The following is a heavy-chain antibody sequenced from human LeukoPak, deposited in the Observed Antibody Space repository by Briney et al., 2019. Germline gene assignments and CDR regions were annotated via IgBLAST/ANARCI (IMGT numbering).Heavy chain of an antibody. J-gene: IGHJ5*02. CDR2: ISGSYST. Sequence: GGSLRLSCAASGFTFSSYAMNWVRQAPGKGLEWVSAISGSYSTDYAGSVKGRFTISRDNSKNTPYLQMNSLRAEDTAVYYCAKTGSGTYYVSWGQGTLVTVSS. V-gene: IGHV3-23*01. D-gene: IGHD1-26*01. CDR3: AKTGSGTYYVS. CDR1: GFTFSSYA.